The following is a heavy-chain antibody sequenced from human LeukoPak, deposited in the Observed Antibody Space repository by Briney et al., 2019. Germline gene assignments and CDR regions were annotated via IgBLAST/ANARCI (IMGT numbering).Heavy chain of an antibody. J-gene: IGHJ4*02. CDR3: ARDLGDTAMVTD. CDR2: IYSNGIT. D-gene: IGHD5-18*01. V-gene: IGHV4-4*08. Sequence: SETLSLTCTVSGGSIFSYYFNWIRQPPGKGLEWIGYIYSNGITNYNPSLRSRGTISIATSKNQFSLKLSSVTAADTAVYYCARDLGDTAMVTDWGQGTLVTVSS. CDR1: GGSIFSYY.